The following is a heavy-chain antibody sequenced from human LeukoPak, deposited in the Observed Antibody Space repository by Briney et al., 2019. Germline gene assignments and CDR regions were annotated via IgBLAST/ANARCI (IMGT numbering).Heavy chain of an antibody. D-gene: IGHD2-8*01. J-gene: IGHJ4*02. CDR2: ISSSGSTI. V-gene: IGHV3-11*04. CDR1: GFTFSDYY. CDR3: ARPPIMVYAYVDY. Sequence: PGGSLRLSCAASGFTFSDYYMSSIRQAPGKWLQSVSYISSSGSTIYYADSVKGRFTISRDNAKNSLYLQMNSLRAEDTAVYYCARPPIMVYAYVDYWGQGTLVTVSS.